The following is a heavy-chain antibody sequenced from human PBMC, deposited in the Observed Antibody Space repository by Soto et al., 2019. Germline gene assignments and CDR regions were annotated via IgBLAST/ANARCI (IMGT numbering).Heavy chain of an antibody. Sequence: QVQLVESGGGVVQPGRSLRLSCAASGFTFSSYGMHWVRQAPGKGLEWVAVIWYDGSNKYYADSVKGRFTISRDNSKNTLYLQMNSLRAEETAVYYCARKGARVGATTTIDYWGQGTLVTVSS. CDR2: IWYDGSNK. CDR3: ARKGARVGATTTIDY. V-gene: IGHV3-33*01. J-gene: IGHJ4*02. D-gene: IGHD1-26*01. CDR1: GFTFSSYG.